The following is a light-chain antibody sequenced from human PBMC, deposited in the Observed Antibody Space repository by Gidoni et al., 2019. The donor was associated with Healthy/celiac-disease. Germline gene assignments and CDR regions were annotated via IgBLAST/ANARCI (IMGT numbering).Light chain of an antibody. CDR2: LGS. CDR1: QSLLHSNGYNY. V-gene: IGKV2-28*01. CDR3: MQALQTPPWT. Sequence: DIVMTQSPLPLPVTPGEPASISCRSSQSLLHSNGYNYLDWYLQKPGQSPQLLIYLGSNRASGVPDGFSGSGSGTDFTLKISRVEAEDVGVYYCMQALQTPPWTFGQGTKVEIK. J-gene: IGKJ1*01.